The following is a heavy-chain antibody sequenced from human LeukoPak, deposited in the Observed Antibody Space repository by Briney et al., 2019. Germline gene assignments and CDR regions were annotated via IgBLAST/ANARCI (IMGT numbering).Heavy chain of an antibody. V-gene: IGHV4-59*08. CDR1: GGSISSYH. D-gene: IGHD1-26*01. CDR3: ARESGSYAWFDP. J-gene: IGHJ5*02. CDR2: IYYSGST. Sequence: SETLSLTCTVSGGSISSYHWSWVRQPPGKGLEWIGYIYYSGSTNYNPSLKSRVTISVDMSKNQFSLKLSSVTAADTAVYFCARESGSYAWFDPWGQGTLVTVSS.